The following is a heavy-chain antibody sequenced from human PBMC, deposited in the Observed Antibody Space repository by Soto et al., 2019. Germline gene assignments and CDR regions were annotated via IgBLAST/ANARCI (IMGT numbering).Heavy chain of an antibody. CDR1: GYTFTSYG. CDR3: ARSIIGYCSGGSCYAYFDI. CDR2: ISAYNGNT. Sequence: QVQLVQSGAEVKKPGASVKVSCKASGYTFTSYGISWVRQAPGQGLEWMGWISAYNGNTNYAQKLQGRVTMTTDTSTSTAQMKLRSLRSDDTAVYYCARSIIGYCSGGSCYAYFDIWGQGTMVTVSS. J-gene: IGHJ3*02. V-gene: IGHV1-18*01. D-gene: IGHD2-15*01.